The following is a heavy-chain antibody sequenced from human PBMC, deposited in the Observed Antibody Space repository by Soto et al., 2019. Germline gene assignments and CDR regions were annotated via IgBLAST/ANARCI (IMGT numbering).Heavy chain of an antibody. CDR3: ATAPPDTAMEDLDY. V-gene: IGHV1-69*01. CDR2: IIPLSGTT. D-gene: IGHD5-18*01. CDR1: GGTLSMFG. Sequence: QVQLVQSGAGVRKPGSSVKVSCKASGGTLSMFGVSWVRQAPGQGLEWIGGIIPLSGTTNFAEKFQGRVTITTDESTSTAYMELSSLRSEDTALYYCATAPPDTAMEDLDYWGQGTMVTVS. J-gene: IGHJ4*02.